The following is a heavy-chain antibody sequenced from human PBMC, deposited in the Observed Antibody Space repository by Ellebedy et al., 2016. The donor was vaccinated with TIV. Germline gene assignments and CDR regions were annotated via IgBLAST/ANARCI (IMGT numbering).Heavy chain of an antibody. CDR3: ARSLYCSGGSCNSGFDP. CDR2: MIESGGT. J-gene: IGHJ5*02. V-gene: IGHV4-39*01. Sequence: MPSETLSLTCTVSGGSIRSGSYYWAWIRQPPGKGLEWIGSMIESGGTYHNPSLKSRVTISVDTSRNQFSLKLSAVAAAETAVYYCARSLYCSGGSCNSGFDPWGQGTLVTVSS. D-gene: IGHD2-15*01. CDR1: GGSIRSGSYY.